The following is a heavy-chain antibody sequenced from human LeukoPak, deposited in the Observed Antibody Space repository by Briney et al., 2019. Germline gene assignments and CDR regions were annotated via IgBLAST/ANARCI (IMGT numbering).Heavy chain of an antibody. J-gene: IGHJ4*02. CDR2: ISYDGSNK. Sequence: GGSLRLSCAAAGFTFSSYGMHWVRQAPGKGLEWVAVISYDGSNKYYADSVKGRFTISRDNSKSTLYLQVNSLRAEDTAVDYCANGIVATTGFNYSGQGTLVTVSS. CDR3: ANGIVATTGFNY. V-gene: IGHV3-30*18. D-gene: IGHD5-12*01. CDR1: GFTFSSYG.